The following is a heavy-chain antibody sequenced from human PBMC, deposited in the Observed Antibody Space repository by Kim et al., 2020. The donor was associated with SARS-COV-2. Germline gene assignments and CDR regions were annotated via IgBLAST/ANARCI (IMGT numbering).Heavy chain of an antibody. D-gene: IGHD1-26*01. CDR3: AGYSGSYPDAFDI. CDR1: GGSISSGGYY. V-gene: IGHV4-31*03. CDR2: IYYSGST. J-gene: IGHJ3*02. Sequence: SETLSLTCTVSGGSISSGGYYWSWIRQHPGKGLEWIGYIYYSGSTYYNPSLKSRVTISVDTSKNQFSLKLSSVTAADTAVYYCAGYSGSYPDAFDIWGQGKMVTVSS.